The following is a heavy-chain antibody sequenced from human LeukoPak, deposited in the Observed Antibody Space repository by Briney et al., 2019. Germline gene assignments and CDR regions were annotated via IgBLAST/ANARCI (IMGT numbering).Heavy chain of an antibody. Sequence: GESLKISYKGSGYSFTSYWIGWVRQMPGKGLEWMGIIYPGDSDTRYSPSFQGQVTISADKSISTAYLQWSSLKASDTAMYYCARLGQTYDSSGYYALDYWGQGTLVTVSS. CDR3: ARLGQTYDSSGYYALDY. J-gene: IGHJ4*02. D-gene: IGHD3-22*01. CDR2: IYPGDSDT. CDR1: GYSFTSYW. V-gene: IGHV5-51*01.